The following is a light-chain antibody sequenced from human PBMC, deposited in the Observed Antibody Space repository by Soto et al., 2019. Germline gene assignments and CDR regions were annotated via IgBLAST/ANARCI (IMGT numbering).Light chain of an antibody. CDR1: QSISSY. CDR3: QQSYSTPT. CDR2: AAS. J-gene: IGKJ2*01. Sequence: DIQMTQSPSSLSASVGDRVTITCRASQSISSYLNWYQQKPGKAPKLLIYAASSLQSGVPSRFSGSGSGTDFTRTISSLQPEDFATYYCQQSYSTPTFGQGTQLEIK. V-gene: IGKV1-39*01.